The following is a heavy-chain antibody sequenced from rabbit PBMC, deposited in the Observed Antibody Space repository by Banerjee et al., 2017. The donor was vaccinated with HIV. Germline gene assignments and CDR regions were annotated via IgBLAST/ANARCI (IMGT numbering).Heavy chain of an antibody. CDR3: ARDLAGVIGWNFDL. Sequence: QEQLVESGGGLVQPEGSLTLTCKASGSDISSNAMCWVRQAPGKGLEWIACINTSSGSTVYATWAKGRFTISRTSSTTVSLQMTSLTAADTATYFCARDLAGVIGWNFDLWGQGTLVTV. D-gene: IGHD4-1*01. CDR2: INTSSGST. V-gene: IGHV1S45*01. CDR1: GSDISSNA. J-gene: IGHJ4*01.